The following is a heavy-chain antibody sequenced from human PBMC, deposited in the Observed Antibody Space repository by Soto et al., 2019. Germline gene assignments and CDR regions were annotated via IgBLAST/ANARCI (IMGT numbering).Heavy chain of an antibody. V-gene: IGHV3-23*01. J-gene: IGHJ4*02. Sequence: EVQLLESGGGLVQPGGSLRLSCAASGYTFGSYAMSWVRQAPGKGLEWVSGISGSGGSTYYADSVKGRFTISRDNSKNTLYLQMNSLGAEDTAVFYCAKEPNTGSCFDYWGQGTLVTVSS. D-gene: IGHD1-26*01. CDR2: ISGSGGST. CDR1: GYTFGSYA. CDR3: AKEPNTGSCFDY.